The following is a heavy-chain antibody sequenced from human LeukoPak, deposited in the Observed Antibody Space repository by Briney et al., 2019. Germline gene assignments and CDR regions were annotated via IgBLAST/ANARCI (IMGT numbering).Heavy chain of an antibody. CDR1: GFSVSNYY. D-gene: IGHD6-19*01. Sequence: GGSLRLSCAASGFSVSNYYMSWVRQAPGTGLEWVSVIYSGGGTYYADPVKGRFTISRDDSKSTLSLQMNSLRAEDTAVYYCARGSIAVAADVWGKGTTVTVSS. V-gene: IGHV3-53*01. CDR2: IYSGGGT. CDR3: ARGSIAVAADV. J-gene: IGHJ6*04.